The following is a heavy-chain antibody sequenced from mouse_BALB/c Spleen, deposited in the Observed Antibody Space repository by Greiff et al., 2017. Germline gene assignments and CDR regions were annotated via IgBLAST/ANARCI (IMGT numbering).Heavy chain of an antibody. V-gene: IGHV3-2*02. CDR1: GYSITSDYA. Sequence: VQLMESGPGLVKPSQSLSLTCTVTGYSITSDYAWNWIRQFPGNKLEWMGYISYSGSTSYNPSLKSRISITRDTSKNQFFLQLNSVTTEDTATYDSARGALYGNGFAYWGQGTLVTVSA. D-gene: IGHD2-10*02. CDR2: ISYSGST. J-gene: IGHJ3*01. CDR3: ARGALYGNGFAY.